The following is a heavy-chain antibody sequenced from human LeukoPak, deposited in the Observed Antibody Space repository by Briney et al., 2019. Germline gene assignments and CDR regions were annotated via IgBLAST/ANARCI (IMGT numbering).Heavy chain of an antibody. CDR2: IRYDGSNK. CDR1: GFTFSSYG. V-gene: IGHV3-30*02. CDR3: ATETGDYGPSAFDI. D-gene: IGHD4-17*01. J-gene: IGHJ3*02. Sequence: PGGSLRLSCAASGFTFSSYGMHWVRQAPGKGLEWVAFIRYDGSNKYYADSVKGRFTISRDNAKNSLYLQVNSLRSEDTAVYYCATETGDYGPSAFDIWGQGTMVTVSS.